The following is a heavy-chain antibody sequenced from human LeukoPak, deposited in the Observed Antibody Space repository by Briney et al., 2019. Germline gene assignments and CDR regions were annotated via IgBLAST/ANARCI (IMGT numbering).Heavy chain of an antibody. D-gene: IGHD3-10*01. CDR2: ISSSGTNI. Sequence: GGSLRLSCAASGFTFSSYEMNWGRQAPAQGLERMSYISSSGTNIYYADSVKGRFTISRDNAKNSLYLQMNSLRADDTAVYYCAREAYGSGAPLDYWGQGTLVTVSS. CDR3: AREAYGSGAPLDY. CDR1: GFTFSSYE. V-gene: IGHV3-48*03. J-gene: IGHJ4*02.